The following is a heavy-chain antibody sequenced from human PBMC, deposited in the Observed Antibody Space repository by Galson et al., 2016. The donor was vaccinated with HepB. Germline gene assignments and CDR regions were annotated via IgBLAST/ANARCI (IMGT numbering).Heavy chain of an antibody. CDR3: ARGSYCSSTSCYPLAYYYYGMDV. CDR1: GGSISSGGYY. D-gene: IGHD2-2*01. V-gene: IGHV4-31*03. J-gene: IGHJ6*02. Sequence: TLSLTCTVSGGSISSGGYYWSWIRQHPGKGLEWIGYIYYSGSTYYNPSLKSRVTISVDTSKNQFSLKLSSVTAADTAVYYCARGSYCSSTSCYPLAYYYYGMDVWGRGTLVTVSS. CDR2: IYYSGST.